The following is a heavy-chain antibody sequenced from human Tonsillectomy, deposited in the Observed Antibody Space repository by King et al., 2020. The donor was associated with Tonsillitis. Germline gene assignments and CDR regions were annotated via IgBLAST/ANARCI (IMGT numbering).Heavy chain of an antibody. J-gene: IGHJ4*02. D-gene: IGHD3-10*01. V-gene: IGHV4-4*07. CDR3: ARVGLLWFGEYFHY. Sequence: QLQESGPGLVKPSETLSLTCTVSGGSISSYYWSWIRQPAGKGLEWLGRIYTSGSTNYNPSLKSRVTMSVDTSKNQFSLKLSSVTAADTAVYYCARVGLLWFGEYFHYWGQGTLVTVSS. CDR1: GGSISSYY. CDR2: IYTSGST.